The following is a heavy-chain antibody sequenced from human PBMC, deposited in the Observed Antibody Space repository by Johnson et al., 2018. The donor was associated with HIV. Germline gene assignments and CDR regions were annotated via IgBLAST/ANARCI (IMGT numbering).Heavy chain of an antibody. CDR3: ARREGTTGTFSAFDI. V-gene: IGHV3-20*04. Sequence: VQLVESGGGVVRPGGSLRLSCTASGFTFDDYGMSWVRQAPGKGLEWVSGIHWNGGSTGYADSVKGRFTISRDNAKNSLYLQMNSLRAEDTALYYCARREGTTGTFSAFDIWGQGTMVTVAS. J-gene: IGHJ3*02. D-gene: IGHD1-1*01. CDR2: IHWNGGST. CDR1: GFTFDDYG.